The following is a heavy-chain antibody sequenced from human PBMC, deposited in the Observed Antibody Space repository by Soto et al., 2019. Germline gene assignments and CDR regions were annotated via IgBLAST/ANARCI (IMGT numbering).Heavy chain of an antibody. CDR1: GFTFRNYW. D-gene: IGHD1-20*01. CDR3: ARAARITGIDDYIDV. CDR2: MNSDGSST. J-gene: IGHJ6*03. V-gene: IGHV3-74*01. Sequence: EVQLVESGGGLVQPGGSLRLSCAASGFTFRNYWMHWVRQAPGKGLVWVSHMNSDGSSTSYADSVKGRITISRDNAKNTLYLQMNSLRAEETAVYYCARAARITGIDDYIDVWGKGTTVTVSS.